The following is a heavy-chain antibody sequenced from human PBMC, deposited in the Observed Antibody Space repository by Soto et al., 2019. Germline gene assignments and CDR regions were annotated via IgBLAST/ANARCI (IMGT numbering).Heavy chain of an antibody. CDR2: IYSNGDT. CDR1: SDSMNSGGYY. D-gene: IGHD6-6*01. V-gene: IGHV4-31*03. J-gene: IGHJ6*02. Sequence: SETLSLTCSVSSDSMNSGGYYWSWIRQHPGKGLEWIGYIYSNGDTYYNPSLKSRVTISVDTSKNQFSLNLTSVTAADTAVYYCARRGGSSSGYYYYAMDVWGQGTTVTV. CDR3: ARRGGSSSGYYYYAMDV.